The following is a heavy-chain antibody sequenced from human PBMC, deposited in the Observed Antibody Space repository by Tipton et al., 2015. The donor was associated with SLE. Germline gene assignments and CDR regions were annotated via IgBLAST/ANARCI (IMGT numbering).Heavy chain of an antibody. CDR3: ARHAAAYCGGECPGVYYYMDV. D-gene: IGHD2-21*01. J-gene: IGHJ6*03. CDR1: GGSISSSSYY. CDR2: MYYSGRT. Sequence: TLSLTCTVSGGSISSSSYYWGWFRQPPGKGLEWIGRMYYSGRTYYNPPLKSKVTISVDTSKTQFSLKLSSLTAADTAVYYCARHAAAYCGGECPGVYYYMDVWGKGTTVTVSS. V-gene: IGHV4-39*01.